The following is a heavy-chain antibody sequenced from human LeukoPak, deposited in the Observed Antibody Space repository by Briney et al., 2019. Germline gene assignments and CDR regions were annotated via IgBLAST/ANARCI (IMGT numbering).Heavy chain of an antibody. CDR3: ARAPNWFDP. J-gene: IGHJ5*02. CDR2: MNPNSGNT. CDR1: GYTFTGYG. V-gene: IGHV1-8*02. Sequence: ASVKVSCKASGYTFTGYGISWVRQAPGQGLEWMGWMNPNSGNTGYAQKFQGRVTMTRNTSISTAYMELSSLRSEDTAVYYCARAPNWFDPWGQGTLVTVSS.